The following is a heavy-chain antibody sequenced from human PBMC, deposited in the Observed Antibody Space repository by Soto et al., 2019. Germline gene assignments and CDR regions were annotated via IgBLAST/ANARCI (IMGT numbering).Heavy chain of an antibody. V-gene: IGHV4-30-2*01. Sequence: TSETLSLTCAVSGGSISGGGYSWSWIRQPPGKGLEWIGYIYHSGSTYYNPSLKSRVTISVDRSKNQFSLKLSSVTAADTAVYYCXRGVTMVRGVIFDAFDIWGQGTMVTVSS. J-gene: IGHJ3*02. CDR2: IYHSGST. D-gene: IGHD3-10*01. CDR1: GGSISGGGYS. CDR3: XRGVTMVRGVIFDAFDI.